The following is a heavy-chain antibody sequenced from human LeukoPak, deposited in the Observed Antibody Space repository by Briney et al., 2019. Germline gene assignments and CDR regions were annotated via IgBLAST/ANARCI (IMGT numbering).Heavy chain of an antibody. D-gene: IGHD3-10*01. Sequence: GGSLRLSCAASGFTFRTYWMSWVRQAPGKGLEWVAFIRGKTFSGTTEYAASVKGRFSISRDDFKDTVYLQMNSLQTEDTGVYFCTRTSSRFVTPDYWGQGTLVTVSS. CDR2: IRGKTFSGTT. CDR3: TRTSSRFVTPDY. CDR1: GFTFRTYW. V-gene: IGHV3-49*04. J-gene: IGHJ4*02.